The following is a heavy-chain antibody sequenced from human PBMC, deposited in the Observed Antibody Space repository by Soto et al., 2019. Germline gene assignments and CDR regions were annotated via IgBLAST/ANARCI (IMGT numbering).Heavy chain of an antibody. CDR3: ARDKGSSSWDFRYYYYYMDV. D-gene: IGHD6-13*01. V-gene: IGHV1-2*04. CDR2: INPNSGGT. CDR1: GYTFTGYY. Sequence: ASVKVSCKASGYTFTGYYMHRVRQAPGQGLEWMGWINPNSGGTNYAQKFQGWVTMTRDTSISTAYMELSRLRSDDTAVYHCARDKGSSSWDFRYYYYYMDVWGKGTTVTVSS. J-gene: IGHJ6*03.